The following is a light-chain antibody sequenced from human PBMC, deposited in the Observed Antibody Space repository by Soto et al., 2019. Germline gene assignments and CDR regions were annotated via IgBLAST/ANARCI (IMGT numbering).Light chain of an antibody. V-gene: IGKV3-15*01. CDR3: QQYNNWPPIFT. CDR2: GAS. J-gene: IGKJ3*01. Sequence: EIVMTQSPATLSVSPGERATLSCRASQSVSSNLAWYQQKPGQAPRLLIYGASTRATGIPDRFSGSGSGTECTLTISSLQSEDFAVYYCQQYNNWPPIFTFGPVTKVDIK. CDR1: QSVSSN.